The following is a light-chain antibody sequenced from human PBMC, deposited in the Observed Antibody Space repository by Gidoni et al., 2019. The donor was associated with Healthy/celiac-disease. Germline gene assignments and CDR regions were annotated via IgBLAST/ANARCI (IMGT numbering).Light chain of an antibody. CDR3: QSADSSGTSWV. J-gene: IGLJ3*02. CDR2: KDS. CDR1: ALPKQY. Sequence: SYELTQPPSVSVSPGQTARITCSGDALPKQYACWYQQKPAQAPVLVIYKDSERPSGIPERFSGSSSGTTVTLTSSGVQAEDEADYYFQSADSSGTSWVFGGGTKLTVL. V-gene: IGLV3-25*03.